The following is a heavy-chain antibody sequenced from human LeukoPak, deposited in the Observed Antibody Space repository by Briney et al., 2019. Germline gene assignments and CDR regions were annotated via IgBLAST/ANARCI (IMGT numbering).Heavy chain of an antibody. CDR3: AKDISYDSSGSRGYMDV. Sequence: GGSLRLSCAASGFTFDDYAMHWVRQAPGKGLEWGSGISWNSGSIGYADSVKGRFTISRDNAKNSLYLQMNSLRAEDTALYYCAKDISYDSSGSRGYMDVWGKGTTVTISS. D-gene: IGHD3-22*01. CDR2: ISWNSGSI. CDR1: GFTFDDYA. V-gene: IGHV3-9*01. J-gene: IGHJ6*03.